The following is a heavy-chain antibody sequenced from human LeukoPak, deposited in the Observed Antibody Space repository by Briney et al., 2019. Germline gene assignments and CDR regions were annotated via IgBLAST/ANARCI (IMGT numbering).Heavy chain of an antibody. CDR2: IYTTGST. V-gene: IGHV4-4*07. J-gene: IGHJ2*01. CDR1: GGSISSYY. CDR3: ARGFWSFDL. Sequence: SETLSLTCTVSGGSISSYYWTWIRQPAGKGLEWIGRIYTTGSTIYNPSLRSRVTMSVDTSKNQISQNLNSVTAADTAMYYCARGFWSFDLWGRGTLVTVSS.